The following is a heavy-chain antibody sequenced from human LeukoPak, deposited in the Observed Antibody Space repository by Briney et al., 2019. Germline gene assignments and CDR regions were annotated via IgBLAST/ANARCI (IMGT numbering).Heavy chain of an antibody. D-gene: IGHD4-17*01. CDR2: IYSGGST. V-gene: IGHV3-53*01. J-gene: IGHJ3*02. Sequence: GGSLRLSCAAAGFTVSSNYISCVRQAPGKELEWVSVIYSGGSTYYADSVKGRFTIPRDNSKNTLYLQMNSLRAEDTAVYYCAREDGVGDAFDIWGQGTMVTVSS. CDR1: GFTVSSNY. CDR3: AREDGVGDAFDI.